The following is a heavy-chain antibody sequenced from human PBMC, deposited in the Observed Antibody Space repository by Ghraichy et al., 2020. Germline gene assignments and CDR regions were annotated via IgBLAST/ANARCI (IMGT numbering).Heavy chain of an antibody. CDR2: IYYTGTT. V-gene: IGHV4-31*03. Sequence: SLNISCTVSGGSIDYGGFYWSWIRQHPGKGPEWLGYIYYTGTTYYNLSLKSRLVISVDTSKNQFSLKLSSVTAADTAVYYRARGRSYSSSSYGLDVWGQGTTVTVSS. J-gene: IGHJ6*02. D-gene: IGHD6-6*01. CDR3: ARGRSYSSSSYGLDV. CDR1: GGSIDYGGFY.